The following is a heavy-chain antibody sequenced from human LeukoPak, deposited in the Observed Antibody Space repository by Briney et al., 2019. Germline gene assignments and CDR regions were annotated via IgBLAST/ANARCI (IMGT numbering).Heavy chain of an antibody. J-gene: IGHJ4*02. V-gene: IGHV4-30-2*01. D-gene: IGHD6-19*01. CDR2: IYHSGST. CDR1: GGSISSGGYY. CDR3: AREEAGFFGPFLPDY. Sequence: PSETLSLTCTVSGGSISSGGYYWSWIRQPPGKGLEWIGYIYHSGSTYYNPSLKSRVTISVDTSKNQFSPKMSSVTAADTAMYYCAREEAGFFGPFLPDYWGQGTLVTVSS.